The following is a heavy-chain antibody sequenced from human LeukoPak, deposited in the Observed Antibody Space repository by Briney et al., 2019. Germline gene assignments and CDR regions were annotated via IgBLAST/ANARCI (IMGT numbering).Heavy chain of an antibody. J-gene: IGHJ6*02. V-gene: IGHV7-4-1*02. D-gene: IGHD6-13*01. CDR1: GYTFTSYA. CDR2: INTNTGNP. Sequence: ASVKVSCKASGYTFTSYAMNWVRQAPGQGLEWMGWINTNTGNPTYAQGFTGRFVFSLDTSVSTAYLQISSLKAEDTAAYYCARDIAAAVTRNGMDVWGQGTTVTVSS. CDR3: ARDIAAAVTRNGMDV.